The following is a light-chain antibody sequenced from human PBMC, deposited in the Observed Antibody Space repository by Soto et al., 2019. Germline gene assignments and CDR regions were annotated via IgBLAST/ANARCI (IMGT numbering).Light chain of an antibody. CDR2: RNN. CDR1: SSNIGTNY. Sequence: QSVLTQPPSASGTPGQRVTISCSGSSSNIGTNYVYWYQHLPGTAPQLLLYRNNQRPSGVPVRFSGSRSGTSASLAISGLRSEDEAEDYCAAWDDSLSALVFGGGTKVTVL. J-gene: IGLJ3*02. V-gene: IGLV1-47*01. CDR3: AAWDDSLSALV.